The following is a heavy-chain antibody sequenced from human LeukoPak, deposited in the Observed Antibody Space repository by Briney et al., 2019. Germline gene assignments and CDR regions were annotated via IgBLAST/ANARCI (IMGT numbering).Heavy chain of an antibody. CDR3: AKAPHYYTSATYWDYFEN. V-gene: IGHV3-9*01. J-gene: IGHJ4*02. D-gene: IGHD3-10*01. CDR1: GFTFDDFA. CDR2: ISRNSDTT. Sequence: PGRSLRLSCAASGFTFDDFAMHWVRQSPGKGLEWASGISRNSDTTAYAGSVKGRFTISTDNANKSLYLLMNSLRSEDTAFYYCAKAPHYYTSATYWDYFENWGQGSLVTVSS.